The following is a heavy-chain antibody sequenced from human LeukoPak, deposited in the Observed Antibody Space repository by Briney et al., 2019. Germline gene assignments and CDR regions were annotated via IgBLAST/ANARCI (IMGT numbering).Heavy chain of an antibody. J-gene: IGHJ6*02. CDR3: ARDSPGSSRFYHYYGLDV. CDR1: RFAFSTYW. V-gene: IGHV3-7*05. D-gene: IGHD6-6*01. Sequence: PGGSLRLSCAASRFAFSTYWMSWARQAPGKGLEWVANIKEDGREKYYVDSVKGRFTIYRDNAKNSLYLQMNRLRAEDTAVYYCARDSPGSSRFYHYYGLDVWGQGTTVTVSS. CDR2: IKEDGREK.